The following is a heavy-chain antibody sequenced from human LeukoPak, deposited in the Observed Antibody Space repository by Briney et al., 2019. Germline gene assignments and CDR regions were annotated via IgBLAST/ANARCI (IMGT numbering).Heavy chain of an antibody. CDR2: ISAYNGNT. CDR1: GYTFTSYG. J-gene: IGHJ4*02. CDR3: ARDRYYFDY. V-gene: IGHV1-18*01. Sequence: ASVKVCCKASGYTFTSYGISWVRQAPGQGHEWMGWISAYNGNTNYAQKLQGRVTVTTDTSTSTAYMELRSLRSEDTAVYYCARDRYYFDYWGQGTLVTAYS.